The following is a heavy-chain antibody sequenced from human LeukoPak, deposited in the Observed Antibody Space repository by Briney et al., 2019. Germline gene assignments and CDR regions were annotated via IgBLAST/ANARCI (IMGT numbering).Heavy chain of an antibody. CDR3: ARDTDTLSSSDV. CDR2: ISAYNGNT. Sequence: ASVTVSCKASGHTFTSYGISWVRQAPGQGLEWMGWISAYNGNTNYAQKLQGRVTMTTDTSTSTAYMELRSLRSDDTAVYYCARDTDTLSSSDVWGQGTTVTVSS. D-gene: IGHD6-13*01. V-gene: IGHV1-18*04. J-gene: IGHJ6*02. CDR1: GHTFTSYG.